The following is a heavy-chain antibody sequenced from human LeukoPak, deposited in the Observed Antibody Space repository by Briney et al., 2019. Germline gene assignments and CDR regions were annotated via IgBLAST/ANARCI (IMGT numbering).Heavy chain of an antibody. CDR3: ARDDYGDYLWYFDY. J-gene: IGHJ4*02. CDR1: GFTFSSYA. V-gene: IGHV3-30-3*01. Sequence: PGGSLRLSCAASGFTFSSYAMHWVRQAPGKGLEWVAVISYDGSNKYYADSVKGRFTISRDNAKNSLYLQMNSLRAEDTAVYYCARDDYGDYLWYFDYWGQGTLVTVSS. D-gene: IGHD4-17*01. CDR2: ISYDGSNK.